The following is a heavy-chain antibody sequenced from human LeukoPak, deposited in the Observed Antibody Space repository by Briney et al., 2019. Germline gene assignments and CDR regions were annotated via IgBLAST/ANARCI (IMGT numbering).Heavy chain of an antibody. J-gene: IGHJ4*02. CDR1: GFTFSSYG. CDR3: ASQGSGYDSPIDH. V-gene: IGHV3-21*01. D-gene: IGHD5-12*01. Sequence: EGSLRLSCAASGFTFSSYGMHWVRQAPGKGLEWVSSISSSSSYIYYVDSVKGRFTISRDNARNSLYLQMNSLRAEDTAVYYCASQGSGYDSPIDHWGQGTLVTVSS. CDR2: ISSSSSYI.